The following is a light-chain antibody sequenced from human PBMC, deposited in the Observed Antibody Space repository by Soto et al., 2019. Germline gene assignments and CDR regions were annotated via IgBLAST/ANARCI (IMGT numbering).Light chain of an antibody. J-gene: IGLJ1*01. CDR2: EVT. CDR3: YSYAGTNRV. Sequence: QSVLTQPPSASGSPGQSVTISCTGTSSDIGGYNYVSWYQQHPGKAPKLMIYEVTKRPSGVPDRFSGSKSGNTASLTVSGLLAEDEHDYYCYSYAGTNRVLGNGTKLTV. CDR1: SSDIGGYNY. V-gene: IGLV2-8*01.